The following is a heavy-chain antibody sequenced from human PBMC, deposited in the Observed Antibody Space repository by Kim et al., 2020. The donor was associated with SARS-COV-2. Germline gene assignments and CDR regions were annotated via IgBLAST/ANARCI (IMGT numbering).Heavy chain of an antibody. Sequence: SETLSLTCTVSGGSISSSSYYWGWIRQPPGKGLEWIGSIYYSGSTYYNPSLKSRVTISVDTSKNQFSLKLSSVTAADTAVYYCARGWIQLSSDAFDIWGQGTMVTVSS. D-gene: IGHD5-18*01. CDR3: ARGWIQLSSDAFDI. J-gene: IGHJ3*02. CDR1: GGSISSSSYY. CDR2: IYYSGST. V-gene: IGHV4-39*01.